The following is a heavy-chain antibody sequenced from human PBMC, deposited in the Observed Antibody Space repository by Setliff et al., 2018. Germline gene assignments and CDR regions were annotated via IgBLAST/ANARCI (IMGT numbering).Heavy chain of an antibody. D-gene: IGHD6-6*01. CDR1: GGTFSSYG. V-gene: IGHV1-18*01. Sequence: GASVKVSCKASGGTFSSYGISWVRQAPGQGLEWMGWISAYNGNTNYAQNLQDRVTMTTDTSTSTAYMELSSLRSEDTAVYYCAREGVDSRSSTDYRYYMDVWGKGTTVTVSS. CDR3: AREGVDSRSSTDYRYYMDV. J-gene: IGHJ6*03. CDR2: ISAYNGNT.